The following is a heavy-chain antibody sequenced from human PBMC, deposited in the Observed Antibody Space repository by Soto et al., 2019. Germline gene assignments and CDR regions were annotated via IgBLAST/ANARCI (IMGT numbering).Heavy chain of an antibody. CDR2: IFHSGST. D-gene: IGHD2-8*01. V-gene: IGHV4-38-2*02. CDR1: GYSIRSDYY. CDR3: ARSTGYCSNGVCSVFDY. Sequence: PSETLSLTCTVSGYSIRSDYYWGWIRQPPGKELEWIGNIFHSGSTYYNPSLKSRVTISVDTSKNQFSLKMTSVTATDTAVYYCARSTGYCSNGVCSVFDYWGQGTLVTVSS. J-gene: IGHJ4*02.